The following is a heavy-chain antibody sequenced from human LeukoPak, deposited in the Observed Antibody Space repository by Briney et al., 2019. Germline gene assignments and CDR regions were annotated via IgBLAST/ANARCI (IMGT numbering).Heavy chain of an antibody. Sequence: GGSLRLSCAASGFTFSSYAMHWVRQAPGKGLEYVSAIGSNGGSTYYANSVKGRFTISRDNFKDTLYLQMGSLRAEDMAVYYCARGGLSSSWPFDYWGQGTLVTVSS. D-gene: IGHD6-13*01. CDR1: GFTFSSYA. CDR3: ARGGLSSSWPFDY. V-gene: IGHV3-64*01. J-gene: IGHJ4*02. CDR2: IGSNGGST.